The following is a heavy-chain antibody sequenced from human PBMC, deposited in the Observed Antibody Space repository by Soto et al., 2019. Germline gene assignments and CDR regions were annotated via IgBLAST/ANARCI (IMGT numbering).Heavy chain of an antibody. CDR3: ARGDRGGSGSPASYYYSGLDV. J-gene: IGHJ6*02. Sequence: DVQLLESGGHLVQPGGSLRLSCAASGFTFSSYAMSWVRQAPGKGLEWVSSVSAGGDMTYYSDSVKGRFTISRDNSNNALFLQVNSLRIEDTALYYCARGDRGGSGSPASYYYSGLDVWDQGATVTVS. D-gene: IGHD3-10*01. CDR2: VSAGGDMT. V-gene: IGHV3-23*01. CDR1: GFTFSSYA.